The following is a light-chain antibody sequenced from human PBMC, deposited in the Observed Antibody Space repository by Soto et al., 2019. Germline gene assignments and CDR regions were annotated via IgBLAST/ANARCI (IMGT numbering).Light chain of an antibody. CDR3: QSYDSSLSGFV. J-gene: IGLJ1*01. CDR1: SSNIGAGYD. CDR2: GNS. V-gene: IGLV1-40*01. Sequence: QSVLTKPPSVSGAPGQRVTISCTGSSSNIGAGYDVHWYQQLPGTAPKLLIYGNSNRPSGVPDRFSGSKSGTSASLAITGLQAEDEAEYYCQSYDSSLSGFVVGTGTKLTVL.